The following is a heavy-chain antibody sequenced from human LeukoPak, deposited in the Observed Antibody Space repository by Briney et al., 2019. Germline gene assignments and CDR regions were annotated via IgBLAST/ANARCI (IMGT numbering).Heavy chain of an antibody. CDR1: GFTFSSYG. CDR3: AKDRTSEGYYFDF. J-gene: IGHJ4*02. CDR2: IRFDGSEK. V-gene: IGHV3-30*02. Sequence: GGSLRLSCTASGFTFSSYGMHWVRQAPGKGLEWVSFIRFDGSEKYYADSVRGRFTISRDNSKNTLFLQMNSLRAEDTAVYYCAKDRTSEGYYFDFWGQGTLVTVSS.